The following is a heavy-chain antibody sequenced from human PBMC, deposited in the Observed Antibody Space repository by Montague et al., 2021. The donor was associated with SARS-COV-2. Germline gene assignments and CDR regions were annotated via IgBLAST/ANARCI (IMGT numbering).Heavy chain of an antibody. J-gene: IGHJ6*02. CDR1: GGSFNFGY. CDR3: ARARGGTIFGVIGAYYGMDI. CDR2: INHRGST. V-gene: IGHV4-34*01. Sequence: SETLSLTCGVDGGSFNFGYWSWIRQPPGKGLEWNGEINHRGSTNNNPSLKTRVTISIDTSKNQFSLTLSSMTAADTAVYYCARARGGTIFGVIGAYYGMDIWGQGTTVTVS. D-gene: IGHD3-3*01.